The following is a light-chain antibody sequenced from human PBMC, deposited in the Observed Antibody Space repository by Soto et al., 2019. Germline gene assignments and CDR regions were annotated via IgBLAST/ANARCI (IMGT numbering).Light chain of an antibody. CDR3: QQYDNLLLT. V-gene: IGKV1-33*01. Sequence: DIQMTQSPSSLSASVGDRVTITCQASPDISNYLNWYQQKPGKAPKLLIYDASNLETGVPSRFSGSGSGTDLTFTISSLQPEDIATYYCQQYDNLLLTFGGGTKVEIK. CDR2: DAS. CDR1: PDISNY. J-gene: IGKJ4*01.